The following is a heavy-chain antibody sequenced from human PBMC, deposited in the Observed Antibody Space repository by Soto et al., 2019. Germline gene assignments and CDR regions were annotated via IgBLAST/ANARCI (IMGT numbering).Heavy chain of an antibody. Sequence: LRLSCAASGFTFSSYAMHWVRQAPGKGLEWVAVISYDGSNKYYADSVKGRFTISRDNSKNTLYLQMNSLRAEDTAVYYCARDGDYYDSSGYYPDYWGQGTLVTVSS. J-gene: IGHJ4*02. CDR2: ISYDGSNK. V-gene: IGHV3-30-3*01. D-gene: IGHD3-22*01. CDR3: ARDGDYYDSSGYYPDY. CDR1: GFTFSSYA.